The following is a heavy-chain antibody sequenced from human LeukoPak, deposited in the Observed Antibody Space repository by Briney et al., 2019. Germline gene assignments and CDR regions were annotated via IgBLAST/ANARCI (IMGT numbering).Heavy chain of an antibody. J-gene: IGHJ4*02. CDR1: GFTFSSYA. V-gene: IGHV4-34*01. D-gene: IGHD2/OR15-2a*01. CDR3: ARAPLVIVVTAFDY. CDR2: INHSGST. Sequence: PGGSLRLSCAASGFTFSSYAMSWIRQPPGKGLEWIGEINHSGSTNYNPSLKSRVTISVDTSKKQFSLKLSSVTAADTAVYYCARAPLVIVVTAFDYWGQGTLVTVSS.